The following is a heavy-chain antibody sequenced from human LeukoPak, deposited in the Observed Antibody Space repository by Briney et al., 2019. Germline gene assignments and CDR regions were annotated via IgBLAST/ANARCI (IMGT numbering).Heavy chain of an antibody. CDR3: ARDCYGSGSYYNEFDY. V-gene: IGHV1-46*01. D-gene: IGHD3-10*01. J-gene: IGHJ4*02. Sequence: EASVKVSCKASGYTFTSYYMHWVRQAPGQGLEWMGIINPSGGSTSYAQKFQGRVTMTRDMSTSTVYMELSSLRSEDTAVYYCARDCYGSGSYYNEFDYWGQGTLVTVSS. CDR1: GYTFTSYY. CDR2: INPSGGST.